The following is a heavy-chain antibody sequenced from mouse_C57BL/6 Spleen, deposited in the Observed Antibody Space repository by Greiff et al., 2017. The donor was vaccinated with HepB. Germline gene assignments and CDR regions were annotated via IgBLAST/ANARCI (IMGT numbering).Heavy chain of an antibody. CDR2: IYPGDGDT. Sequence: VQGVESGPELVKPGASVKISCKASGYAFSSSWMNWVKQRPGKGLEWIGRIYPGDGDTNYNGKFKGKATLTADKSSSTAYMQLSSLTSEDSAVYFCARDNVWVLFDYWGQGTTLTVSS. CDR3: ARDNVWVLFDY. D-gene: IGHD4-1*01. CDR1: GYAFSSSW. J-gene: IGHJ2*01. V-gene: IGHV1-82*01.